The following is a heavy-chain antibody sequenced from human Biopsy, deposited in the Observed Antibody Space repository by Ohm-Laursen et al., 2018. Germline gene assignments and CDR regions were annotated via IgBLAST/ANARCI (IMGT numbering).Heavy chain of an antibody. D-gene: IGHD3-3*01. V-gene: IGHV4-59*08. Sequence: TLSLTCTVSGDSISSYYWGWLRQPPGKGLEWIGHVYYSGSTFYNSSLESRVTVSVDTSKNQFHLRLTSMSASDTAVYYCARHSLDDFWSGAHYYFDYWGLGTLVTVSS. CDR3: ARHSLDDFWSGAHYYFDY. CDR2: VYYSGST. J-gene: IGHJ4*02. CDR1: GDSISSYY.